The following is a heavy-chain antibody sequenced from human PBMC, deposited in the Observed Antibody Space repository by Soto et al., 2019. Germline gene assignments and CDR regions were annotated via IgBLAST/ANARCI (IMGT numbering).Heavy chain of an antibody. J-gene: IGHJ5*02. V-gene: IGHV4-59*12. CDR2: IYHSGFT. Sequence: SETLSLTCTVSGGSISSYSWNWIRQTPGKGLEWIGYIYHSGFTHYNPSLKSRVTISVDKSKNQFSLNLTSVTAADTAVYFCARDQLEGNWFDPWGRGTLVTVSS. CDR3: ARDQLEGNWFDP. CDR1: GGSISSYS. D-gene: IGHD1-1*01.